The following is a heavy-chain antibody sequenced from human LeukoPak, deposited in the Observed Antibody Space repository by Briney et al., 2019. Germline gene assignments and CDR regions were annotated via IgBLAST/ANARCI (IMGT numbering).Heavy chain of an antibody. V-gene: IGHV4-39*07. CDR3: ARDEGSAYPFDY. CDR1: GGPFGSSSYY. J-gene: IGHJ4*02. D-gene: IGHD3-22*01. Sequence: SETLSLTCPVSGGPFGSSSYYWGWFRQPPGKGLGWIGSIYYSGSTYYNPSLKSRVTISVDTSKNQFSLNLNSVTAADTAVYFCARDEGSAYPFDYWGQGTLVTVSS. CDR2: IYYSGST.